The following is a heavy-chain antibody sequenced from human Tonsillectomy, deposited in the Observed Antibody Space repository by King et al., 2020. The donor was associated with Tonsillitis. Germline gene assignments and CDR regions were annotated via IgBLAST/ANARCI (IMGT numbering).Heavy chain of an antibody. CDR3: ARVRVRGVKPYYFDY. CDR1: GYSFTSYW. V-gene: IGHV5-51*01. Sequence: QLVQSGAEVKKPGESLKISCKGSGYSFTSYWIGWVRQMPGKGLEWMGIIYPGDSDTRYSPSFQGQVTISADKSISTAYLQWSSLKASNTAMYYCARVRVRGVKPYYFDYWGQGTLVTVSS. D-gene: IGHD3-10*01. J-gene: IGHJ4*02. CDR2: IYPGDSDT.